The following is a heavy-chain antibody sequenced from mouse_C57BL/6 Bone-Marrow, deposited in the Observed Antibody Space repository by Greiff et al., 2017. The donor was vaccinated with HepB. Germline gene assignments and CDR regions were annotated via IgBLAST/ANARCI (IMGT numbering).Heavy chain of an antibody. CDR3: ARLGGLLDY. CDR1: GYAFTNYL. Sequence: VPLQQSGAELVRPGTSVKVSCKASGYAFTNYLIEWVKQRPGQGLEWIGVSNPGSGGTNYNEKFKGKATLTADKSSSTADMQLSSLTSEDPAVYFCARLGGLLDYWGQGTTFEGSS. CDR2: SNPGSGGT. J-gene: IGHJ2*01. D-gene: IGHD2-3*01. V-gene: IGHV1-54*01.